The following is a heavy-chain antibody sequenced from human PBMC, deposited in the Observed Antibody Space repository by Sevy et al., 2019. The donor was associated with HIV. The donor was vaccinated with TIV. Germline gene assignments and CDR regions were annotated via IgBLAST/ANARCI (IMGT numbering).Heavy chain of an antibody. CDR3: ATHRAAVAGAGIDY. V-gene: IGHV1-24*01. CDR2: FDPEDGET. J-gene: IGHJ4*02. CDR1: GYTLTELS. D-gene: IGHD6-19*01. Sequence: ASVKVSCKVSGYTLTELSMHWVRQAPGKGLEWMGGFDPEDGETIYAQKFQGRVTMTEDTSTDTAYMELSSLRSEDTAVYYCATHRAAVAGAGIDYWGQGTLVTVSS.